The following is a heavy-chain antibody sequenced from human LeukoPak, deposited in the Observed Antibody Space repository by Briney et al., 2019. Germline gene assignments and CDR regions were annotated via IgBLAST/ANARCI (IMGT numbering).Heavy chain of an antibody. CDR1: GFTFSSYA. D-gene: IGHD3-10*01. CDR2: IYSGGST. CDR3: ARDFASGWYFDL. V-gene: IGHV3-23*03. J-gene: IGHJ2*01. Sequence: GGSLRLSCAASGFTFSSYAMSWVRQAPGKGLEWVSVIYSGGSTYYADSVKGRFTISRDNSKNTLYLQMNSLRADDTAVYYCARDFASGWYFDLWGRGTLVTVSS.